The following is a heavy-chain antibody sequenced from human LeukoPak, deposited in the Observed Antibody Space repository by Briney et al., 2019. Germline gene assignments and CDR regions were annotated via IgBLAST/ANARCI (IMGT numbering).Heavy chain of an antibody. D-gene: IGHD5-18*01. Sequence: KTSETLSLTCTVSGGSISSSPYYWGWIRQPPGKGLEWIGSIYYSGTTHYNPSLESRVTISVDTSKNQFSLKLASVTAADTAIYYCAKGAGGFSYYNWFDPWGQGTLVTVPS. CDR1: GGSISSSPYY. J-gene: IGHJ5*02. CDR3: AKGAGGFSYYNWFDP. V-gene: IGHV4-39*07. CDR2: IYYSGTT.